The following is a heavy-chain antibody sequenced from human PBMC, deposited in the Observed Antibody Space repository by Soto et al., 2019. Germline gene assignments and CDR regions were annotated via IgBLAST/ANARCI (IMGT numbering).Heavy chain of an antibody. CDR3: ARMDDNDFDYYYYGMDV. V-gene: IGHV4-34*01. CDR1: GGSFSGYY. Sequence: QVQLQQWGAGLLKPSETLSLTCAVYGGSFSGYYWSWIRQPPGKGLEWIGEINHSGSTNYNPSLKSRVTISVDTSKYQFSLKLSSVTAADTAVYYCARMDDNDFDYYYYGMDVWGQGTTVTVSS. D-gene: IGHD3-16*01. CDR2: INHSGST. J-gene: IGHJ6*02.